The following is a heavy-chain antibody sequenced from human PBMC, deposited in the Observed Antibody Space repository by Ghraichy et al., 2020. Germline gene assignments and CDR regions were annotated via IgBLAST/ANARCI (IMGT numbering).Heavy chain of an antibody. J-gene: IGHJ4*02. CDR3: ARDTYDDYTFDY. Sequence: GGSLRLSCAASGFTFSSYTMNWVRQAPGKGLEWVSYIVSSSSTIYYADSVKGRFTISRDNAKNSLYLHMNSLRDEDTAVYYCARDTYDDYTFDYWGQGTLVTVSS. CDR2: IVSSSSTI. CDR1: GFTFSSYT. D-gene: IGHD4-17*01. V-gene: IGHV3-48*02.